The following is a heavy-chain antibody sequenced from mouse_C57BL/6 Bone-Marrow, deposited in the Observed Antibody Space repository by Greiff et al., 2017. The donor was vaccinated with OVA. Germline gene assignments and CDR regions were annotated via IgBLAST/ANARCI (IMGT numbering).Heavy chain of an antibody. V-gene: IGHV5-12*01. J-gene: IGHJ4*01. CDR1: GFTFSDYY. D-gene: IGHD2-2*01. CDR2: ISNGGGST. CDR3: ARGYGYAKDYYAMDY. Sequence: EVMLVESGGGLVQPGGSLKLSCAASGFTFSDYYMYWVRQTPEKRLEWVAYISNGGGSTYYPDTVKGRFTISRDNATNTLYLQMSRQKAEDTAMYYGARGYGYAKDYYAMDYWGQGTSVTVSS.